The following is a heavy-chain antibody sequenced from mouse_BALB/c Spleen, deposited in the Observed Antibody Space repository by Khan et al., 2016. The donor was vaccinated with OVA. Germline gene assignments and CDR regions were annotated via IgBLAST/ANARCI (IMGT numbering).Heavy chain of an antibody. CDR2: INPSNGGS. D-gene: IGHD1-1*01. V-gene: IGHV1S81*02. CDR1: GYSFTSYN. J-gene: IGHJ3*01. CDR3: TWVRYGSPFAF. Sequence: QVQLKQSGAELVKPGASVKLSCKASGYSFTSYNIHWVKQRPGQGLEWIGEINPSNGGSNVNEKFKSKATLTEDKYSSTAYMELSSLTSEDSAVYYCTWVRYGSPFAFWGQGTLVTVSA.